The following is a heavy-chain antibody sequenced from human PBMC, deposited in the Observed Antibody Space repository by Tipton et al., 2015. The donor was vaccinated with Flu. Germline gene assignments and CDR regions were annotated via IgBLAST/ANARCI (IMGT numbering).Heavy chain of an antibody. Sequence: QLVQSGAEVKKPGASVMLSCKASGYTFTSYDINWVRQATGQGPEWMGWINPDNGDTGYAQKFQGRVTMTRNNSISTVYMELRSLRSEDTAVYYCARHEAMTIAPWGQGTLVTVSS. V-gene: IGHV1-8*01. D-gene: IGHD4-11*01. CDR3: ARHEAMTIAP. CDR2: INPDNGDT. CDR1: GYTFTSYD. J-gene: IGHJ5*02.